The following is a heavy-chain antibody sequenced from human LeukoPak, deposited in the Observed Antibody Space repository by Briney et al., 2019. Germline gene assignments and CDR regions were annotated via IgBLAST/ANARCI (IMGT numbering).Heavy chain of an antibody. CDR1: GGSITSSNW. V-gene: IGHV4-4*02. CDR3: AREYGSSHGFDP. Sequence: SETLSLTCAVSGGSITSSNWWTWVRQPPGKGLEWIGEIYYSGSTNYNPSLKSRVTISMDKSKNQFSLELTSVTAADTAVYYCAREYGSSHGFDPWGQGTLVTVSS. CDR2: IYYSGST. J-gene: IGHJ5*02. D-gene: IGHD6-13*01.